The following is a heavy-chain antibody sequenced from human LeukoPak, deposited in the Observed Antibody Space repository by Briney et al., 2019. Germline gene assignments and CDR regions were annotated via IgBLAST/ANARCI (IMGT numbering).Heavy chain of an antibody. Sequence: ASVKVSCKASGYTFTGYYMHWVRQAPGQGLEWMGWINPNSGGTNYAQKFQGRVTMTRDTSISTAYMEPSRLRSDDTAVYYCARGYCSSTSCYAGDYWGQGTLVTVSS. CDR3: ARGYCSSTSCYAGDY. J-gene: IGHJ4*02. CDR1: GYTFTGYY. CDR2: INPNSGGT. V-gene: IGHV1-2*02. D-gene: IGHD2-2*01.